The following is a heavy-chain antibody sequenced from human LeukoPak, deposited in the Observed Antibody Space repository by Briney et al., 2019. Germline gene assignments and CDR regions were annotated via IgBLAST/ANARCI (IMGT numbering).Heavy chain of an antibody. CDR2: IYYSGTT. D-gene: IGHD6-13*01. CDR3: ARGVYIAAAQYGY. V-gene: IGHV4-59*01. CDR1: GGSISSYY. J-gene: IGHJ4*02. Sequence: SETLSLTCTVSGGSISSYYWSWIRQPPGKGLEWIGYIYYSGTTNYNPSLKSRVTISVDTSKNQFSLKLSFVTAADTAVYYCARGVYIAAAQYGYWGQETLVTVSS.